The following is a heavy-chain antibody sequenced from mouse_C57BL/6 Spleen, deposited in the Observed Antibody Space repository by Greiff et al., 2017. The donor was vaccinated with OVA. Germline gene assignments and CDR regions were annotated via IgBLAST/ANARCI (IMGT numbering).Heavy chain of an antibody. CDR3: ARGGYGSSPAWFAY. CDR1: GYTFTSYW. CDR2: IDPSDSYT. D-gene: IGHD1-1*01. J-gene: IGHJ3*01. Sequence: QVQLQQPGAELVRPGTSVKLSCKASGYTFTSYWMHWVKQRPGQGLEWIGVIDPSDSYTNYNQKFKGKATLTVDTSSSTAYMQLSSLTSEDSAVYYCARGGYGSSPAWFAYWGQGTLVTVSA. V-gene: IGHV1-59*01.